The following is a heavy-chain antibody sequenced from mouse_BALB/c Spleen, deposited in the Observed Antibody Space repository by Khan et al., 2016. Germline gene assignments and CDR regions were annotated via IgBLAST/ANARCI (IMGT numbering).Heavy chain of an antibody. D-gene: IGHD4-1*01. Sequence: QVQLQQSGAALVRSGSSVKISCKASGYAFSSYWTNWVKQRPGQGLAWLGQIYTGDGDTNYNGKFKGKATLTADKSSSAANMQLSSLTSEDSSVYFCSKLTGTRESMDYWGQGTSVTVSS. V-gene: IGHV1-80*01. CDR2: IYTGDGDT. J-gene: IGHJ4*01. CDR3: SKLTGTRESMDY. CDR1: GYAFSSYW.